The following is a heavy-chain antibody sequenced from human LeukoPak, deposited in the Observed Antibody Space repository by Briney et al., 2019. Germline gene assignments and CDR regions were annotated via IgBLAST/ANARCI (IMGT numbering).Heavy chain of an antibody. J-gene: IGHJ4*02. D-gene: IGHD6-13*01. CDR1: GFTVSDNY. Sequence: GGSLRLSCAASGFTVSDNYMSWVRQAPGKGLEWVSVIYSSGGTYYADSVKGRFTISRDNSENTLYLQMNSLRADDTAVYYCAKVDPIAAAALTDYWGQGTLVTVSS. CDR3: AKVDPIAAAALTDY. V-gene: IGHV3-53*01. CDR2: IYSSGGT.